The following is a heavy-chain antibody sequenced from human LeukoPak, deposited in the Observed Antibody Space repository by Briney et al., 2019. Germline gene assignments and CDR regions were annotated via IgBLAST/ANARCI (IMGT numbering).Heavy chain of an antibody. D-gene: IGHD1-1*01. CDR3: ARSGTRGDWFDP. V-gene: IGHV6-1*01. CDR2: TYYRSKWYN. CDR1: GDSVSSNSAA. Sequence: SHTLSLTFAISGDSVSSNSAAWNWIRQSPSRGLEWLGRTYYRSKWYNDYAVSVKSRITISPDTSKNQFSLQLNSVTPEDTAVYYCARSGTRGDWFDPWGQGTLVTVSS. J-gene: IGHJ5*02.